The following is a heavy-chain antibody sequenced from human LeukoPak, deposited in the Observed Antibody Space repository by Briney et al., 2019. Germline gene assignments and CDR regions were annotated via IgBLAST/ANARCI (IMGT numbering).Heavy chain of an antibody. CDR2: ISGSGGST. J-gene: IGHJ4*02. CDR1: GFTFSSYA. CDR3: AKDPLYYYDSSGYY. Sequence: GGSLRLSCAASGFTFSSYAMSWVRQAPGRGLEWVSAISGSGGSTYYADSVKGRFTISRDNSKNTLYLQMNSLRAEDTVVYYCAKDPLYYYDSSGYYWGQGTLVTVSS. D-gene: IGHD3-22*01. V-gene: IGHV3-23*01.